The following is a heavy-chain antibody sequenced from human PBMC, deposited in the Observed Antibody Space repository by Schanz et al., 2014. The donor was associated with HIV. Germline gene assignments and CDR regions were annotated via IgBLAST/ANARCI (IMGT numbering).Heavy chain of an antibody. J-gene: IGHJ1*01. V-gene: IGHV3-74*01. Sequence: EVQLVESGGGLVRPGGSLTLSCVASGFKFSDSWMHWVRQVPGKGPVWVARIKYNGSTKEYAASVKGRFTISRDNAKNSVYLQMNNLRGADTALYYCVRDRVYSFWSGSAPLAIWGQGTLVTVSS. CDR1: GFKFSDSW. CDR3: VRDRVYSFWSGSAPLAI. D-gene: IGHD3-3*01. CDR2: IKYNGSTK.